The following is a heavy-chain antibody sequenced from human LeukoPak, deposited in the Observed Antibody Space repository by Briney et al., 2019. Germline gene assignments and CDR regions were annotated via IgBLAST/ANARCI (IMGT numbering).Heavy chain of an antibody. CDR2: ISYDGSNK. CDR3: AKAHPNSYGSDY. CDR1: GFTFSSYG. J-gene: IGHJ4*02. Sequence: PGRSLRLSCAASGFTFSSYGMHWVRQAPGKGLEWVAVISYDGSNKYYADSVKGRFTISRDNSKNTLYLQMNSLRAEDTAVYYCAKAHPNSYGSDYWGQGTLVTVSS. V-gene: IGHV3-30*18. D-gene: IGHD5-18*01.